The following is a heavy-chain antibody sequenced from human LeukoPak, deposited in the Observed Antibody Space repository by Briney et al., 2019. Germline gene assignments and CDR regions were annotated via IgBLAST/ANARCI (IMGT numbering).Heavy chain of an antibody. V-gene: IGHV5-51*01. J-gene: IGHJ6*02. CDR1: GYSFTSYW. Sequence: PGESLKISCKGSGYSFTSYWIGWVRQMPGKGLEWMGIIYPGDSDTRYSPSFQGQVTISADKSISTAYLQWSSLKASDTAMYYCARRNSYGQRGNYYYYGMDVWGQGTTVTVSS. CDR3: ARRNSYGQRGNYYYYGMDV. CDR2: IYPGDSDT. D-gene: IGHD5-18*01.